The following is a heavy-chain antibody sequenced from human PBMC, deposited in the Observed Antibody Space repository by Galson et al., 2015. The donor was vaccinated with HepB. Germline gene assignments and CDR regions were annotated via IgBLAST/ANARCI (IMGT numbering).Heavy chain of an antibody. Sequence: SLRLSCAASGFTFSSYSMNWVRQAPGKGLEWVSSISSSSSYIYYADSVKGRFTISRDNAKNSLYLQMNSLRAEDTAVYYCAREEAVAGTGGEFDPWGQGTLVTVSS. CDR2: ISSSSSYI. J-gene: IGHJ5*02. CDR3: AREEAVAGTGGEFDP. D-gene: IGHD6-19*01. CDR1: GFTFSSYS. V-gene: IGHV3-21*01.